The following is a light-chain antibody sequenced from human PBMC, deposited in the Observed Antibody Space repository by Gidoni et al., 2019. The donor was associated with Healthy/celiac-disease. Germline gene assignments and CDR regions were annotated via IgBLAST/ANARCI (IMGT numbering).Light chain of an antibody. V-gene: IGKV3-20*01. CDR2: GAS. J-gene: IGKJ1*01. CDR3: QQYGSSPWT. Sequence: EIVLPQSPGTLSLSPGERATLSCRASQSVSSSYLAWYQQKPGQAPRLLIYGASSRATGIPDRFSGSGSGTDFTHTISRLEPEDFAVYYWQQYGSSPWTFGQGTKVEIK. CDR1: QSVSSSY.